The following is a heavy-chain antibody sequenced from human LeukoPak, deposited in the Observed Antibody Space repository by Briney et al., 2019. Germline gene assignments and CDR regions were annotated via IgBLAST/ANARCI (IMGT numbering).Heavy chain of an antibody. J-gene: IGHJ4*02. V-gene: IGHV2-70*17. CDR3: ARTGCYYDSRGYSY. D-gene: IGHD3-22*01. CDR1: GFSLTTRGMC. CDR2: IDWDDDK. Sequence: SGPALVKSTQTLILTCTFSGFSLTTRGMCVSWIRQPPGKALEWLARIDWDDDKFYNTSLKTRLTISKDTSKNQVVLTMTNMDPVDTATYYCARTGCYYDSRGYSYWGQGTLVTVSS.